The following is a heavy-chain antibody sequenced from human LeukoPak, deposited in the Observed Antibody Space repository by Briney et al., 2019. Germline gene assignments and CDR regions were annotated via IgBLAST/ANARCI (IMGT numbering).Heavy chain of an antibody. Sequence: TSETLSLTCAVYGGSFSGYYWSWIRQPPGKGLEWIGEINHSGSTNHNPSLKSRVTISVDTSKNQFSLKLSSVTAADTAVYYCAVVVPPVPYWGQGTLVTVSS. J-gene: IGHJ4*02. CDR2: INHSGST. CDR3: AVVVPPVPY. V-gene: IGHV4-34*01. CDR1: GGSFSGYY. D-gene: IGHD2-15*01.